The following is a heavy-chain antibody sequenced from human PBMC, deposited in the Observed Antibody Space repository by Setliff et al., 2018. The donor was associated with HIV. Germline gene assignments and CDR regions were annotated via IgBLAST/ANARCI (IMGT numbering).Heavy chain of an antibody. CDR1: SGSIGSNYY. CDR2: VHFGGST. D-gene: IGHD3-3*01. Sequence: LSLTCSVSSGSIGSNYYWGWVRRPPGKGLEWIGNVHFGGSTYYNPSLDSRVTIHVATSKKQFFLSLSPVTAADTAVYYCARPALGIGGGSMFDSWGQGILVTV. J-gene: IGHJ4*02. CDR3: ARPALGIGGGSMFDS. V-gene: IGHV4-39*01.